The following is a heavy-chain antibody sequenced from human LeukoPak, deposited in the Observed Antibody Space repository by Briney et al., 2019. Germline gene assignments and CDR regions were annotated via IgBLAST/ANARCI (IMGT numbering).Heavy chain of an antibody. V-gene: IGHV3-21*06. J-gene: IGHJ4*02. CDR1: GFTVSSNY. CDR3: ARDVSRISDY. D-gene: IGHD2-15*01. Sequence: GGSLRLSCAASGFTVSSNYMNWIRQAPGSRLEWVSSISSDSIYIYYAHSVKGRFTISRDNAKNSLYLQMNSLRAEDTAVYYCARDVSRISDYWGQGTLVTVSS. CDR2: ISSDSIYI.